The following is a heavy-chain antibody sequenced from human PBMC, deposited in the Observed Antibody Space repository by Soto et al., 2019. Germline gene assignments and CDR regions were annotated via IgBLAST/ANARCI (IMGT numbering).Heavy chain of an antibody. V-gene: IGHV3-7*01. Sequence: PGGSLRLSCAASGFTFSSYWMSWVRQAPGKGLEWVANIKQDGSGKYYVDSVKGRFTISRDNAKNSLYLQMNSLRAEDTAVYYCARDSPIAAADYWGQGTLVTVSS. J-gene: IGHJ4*02. CDR1: GFTFSSYW. CDR2: IKQDGSGK. CDR3: ARDSPIAAADY. D-gene: IGHD6-13*01.